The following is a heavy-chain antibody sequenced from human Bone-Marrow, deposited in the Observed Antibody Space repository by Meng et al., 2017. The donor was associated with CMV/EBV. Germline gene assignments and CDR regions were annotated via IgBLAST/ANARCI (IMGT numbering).Heavy chain of an antibody. J-gene: IGHJ6*02. CDR3: ARDTFDDVVVPAAIARIYYYYGMDV. Sequence: ASVKVSCKASGYTFSSYGFSWVRQAPGQGLEWMGWISTSNGNTIYAQKIQDRVTMTRETSTSTVYMELRSLRSDDTAVYYCARDTFDDVVVPAAIARIYYYYGMDVWGQGTTVTFSS. D-gene: IGHD2-2*01. CDR1: GYTFSSYG. V-gene: IGHV1-18*01. CDR2: ISTSNGNT.